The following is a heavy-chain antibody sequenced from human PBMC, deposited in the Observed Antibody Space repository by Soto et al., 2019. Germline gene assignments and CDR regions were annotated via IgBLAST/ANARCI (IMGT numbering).Heavy chain of an antibody. Sequence: GGSLRLSCAASGFTFSSYGMHWVRQAPGKGLEWVAVIWYDGSNKYYADSVKGRFTISRDNSKNTLYLQMNSLRAEDTAVYYCARNYYDSSGYYSPDAFDIWGQGTMVTVSS. CDR3: ARNYYDSSGYYSPDAFDI. CDR1: GFTFSSYG. D-gene: IGHD3-22*01. CDR2: IWYDGSNK. J-gene: IGHJ3*02. V-gene: IGHV3-33*01.